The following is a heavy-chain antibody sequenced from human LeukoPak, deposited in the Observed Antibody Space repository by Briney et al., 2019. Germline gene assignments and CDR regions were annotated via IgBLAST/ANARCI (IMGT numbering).Heavy chain of an antibody. CDR1: GYTFTGYY. V-gene: IGHV1-2*02. CDR3: ARPVIVGATLYYFDY. J-gene: IGHJ4*02. CDR2: INPNSGGT. D-gene: IGHD1-26*01. Sequence: ASVKVSCKASGYTFTGYYMHWVRPAPGQGLEWMGWINPNSGGTNYAQKFQGRVTMTRDTSISTAYMELRRLRSDDTAVYYCARPVIVGATLYYFDYWSQGTLVTVSS.